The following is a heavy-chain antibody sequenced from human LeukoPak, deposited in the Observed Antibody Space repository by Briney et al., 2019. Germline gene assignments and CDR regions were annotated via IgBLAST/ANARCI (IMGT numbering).Heavy chain of an antibody. CDR2: ISSSSSTI. J-gene: IGHJ4*02. D-gene: IGHD3-22*01. Sequence: PGGSLRLSCAASGFTFSSYSMNWVRQAPGKGLEWVSYISSSSSTIYYADSVKGRFTISRDNAKNSLYLQMNSLRAEDTAVYYCARGGYYDSRNFDYWGQGTLVTVSS. CDR3: ARGGYYDSRNFDY. CDR1: GFTFSSYS. V-gene: IGHV3-48*04.